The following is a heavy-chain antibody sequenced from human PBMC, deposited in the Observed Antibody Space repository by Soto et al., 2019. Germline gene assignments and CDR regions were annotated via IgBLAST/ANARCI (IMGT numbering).Heavy chain of an antibody. Sequence: SQTLSLTCAISGGSVSSNSAAWNWLRQSPSRGLEWLGRTYYRSKWYNDYAVSVKSRITINPDTSKNQFSLQLNSVTPEDTAVYYCAREIAVPTRALGYWGQGTLVTVSS. V-gene: IGHV6-1*01. J-gene: IGHJ4*02. CDR3: AREIAVPTRALGY. CDR1: GGSVSSNSAA. CDR2: TYYRSKWYN. D-gene: IGHD6-19*01.